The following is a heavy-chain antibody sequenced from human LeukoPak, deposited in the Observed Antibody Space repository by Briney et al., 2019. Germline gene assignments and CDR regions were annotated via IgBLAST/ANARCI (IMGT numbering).Heavy chain of an antibody. V-gene: IGHV1-24*01. CDR2: FDPEDGET. Sequence: ASVKVSCKVSGYTLTELSMHSVRQAPGKGLEWMGGFDPEDGETIYAQKFQGRVTMTEDTSTDTAYMELSSLRSEDTAVYYCATPSGSYMYAFDIWGQGTMVTVSS. CDR1: GYTLTELS. J-gene: IGHJ3*02. CDR3: ATPSGSYMYAFDI. D-gene: IGHD1-26*01.